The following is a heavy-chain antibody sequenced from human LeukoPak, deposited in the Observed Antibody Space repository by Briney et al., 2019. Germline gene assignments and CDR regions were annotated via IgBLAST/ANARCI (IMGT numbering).Heavy chain of an antibody. CDR3: ASEPAYYMDV. V-gene: IGHV4-34*01. D-gene: IGHD1-14*01. Sequence: PSETLSLTCAVYVGSFSGYYWSWIRQPPGKGLEWIGEINHSGSTNYNPSLKSRVTISVDTSKNQFSLKLSSVTAADTAVYYCASEPAYYMDVWGKGTTVTVSS. J-gene: IGHJ6*03. CDR1: VGSFSGYY. CDR2: INHSGST.